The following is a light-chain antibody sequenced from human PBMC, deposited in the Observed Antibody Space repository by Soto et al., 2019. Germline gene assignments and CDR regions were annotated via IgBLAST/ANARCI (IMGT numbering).Light chain of an antibody. CDR1: QTISSY. CDR3: QQTFRTPHT. CDR2: SAS. J-gene: IGKJ2*01. V-gene: IGKV1-39*01. Sequence: DIQMTQSPASLSASVGERVTITCRASQTISSYLNWYQQKPGAAPKLLIYSASTLQTGVPSRFSGSGFGTDYTFTISSLQPADFAIYYCQQTFRTPHTFGQGTKVDI.